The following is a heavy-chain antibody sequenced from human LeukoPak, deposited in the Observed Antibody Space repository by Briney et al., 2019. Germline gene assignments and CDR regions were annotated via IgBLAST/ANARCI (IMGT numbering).Heavy chain of an antibody. CDR1: GYSISSGYY. CDR2: IYHSGST. CDR3: ARGGARQYYFDY. V-gene: IGHV4-38-2*02. J-gene: IGHJ4*02. D-gene: IGHD1-26*01. Sequence: PSETLSLTCTVSGYSISSGYYWGWIRQPPGKGLEWIGSIYHSGSTYYNPSLKSRVTISVDTSKNQFSLRLSSVTAADTAVYYCARGGARQYYFDYWGQGTLVTVSS.